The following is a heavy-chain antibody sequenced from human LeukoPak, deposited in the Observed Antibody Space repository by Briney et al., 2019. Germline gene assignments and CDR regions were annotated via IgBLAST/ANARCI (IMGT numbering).Heavy chain of an antibody. Sequence: SETLSLTCTVSGVSITSYYWSWIRQTPGKGLESIGYIYYSGSTNYNPSLKSRVTISVDTSKNQFSLKLSSVTAADTAVYYCARGIHYYDTINDWYLDIWGRGTLVTVSS. V-gene: IGHV4-59*01. J-gene: IGHJ2*01. CDR3: ARGIHYYDTINDWYLDI. CDR2: IYYSGST. D-gene: IGHD3-22*01. CDR1: GVSITSYY.